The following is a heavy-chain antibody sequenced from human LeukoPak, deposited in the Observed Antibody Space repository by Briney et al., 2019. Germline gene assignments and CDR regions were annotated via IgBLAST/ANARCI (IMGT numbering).Heavy chain of an antibody. J-gene: IGHJ4*02. CDR2: ISGSGGST. V-gene: IGHV3-23*01. CDR3: AKRSFCSSTSCYDY. D-gene: IGHD2-2*01. CDR1: GFTFSSYG. Sequence: GGSLRLSCAASGFTFSSYGMSWVRQAPGKGLEWVSAISGSGGSTYYADSVKGRFTISRDNSKNTLYLQMNSLRAEDTAVYYCAKRSFCSSTSCYDYWGQGTLVTVSS.